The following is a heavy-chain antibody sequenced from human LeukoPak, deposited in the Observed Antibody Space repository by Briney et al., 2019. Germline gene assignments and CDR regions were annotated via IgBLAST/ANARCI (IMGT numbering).Heavy chain of an antibody. CDR1: GYSISSGYY. CDR2: IYHSGST. CDR3: ARYTRNYYYYMDV. Sequence: SETLSLTCTVSGYSISSGYYWGWIRQPPGKGLEWIGSIYHSGSTYYNPSLKSRVTISVDTSKNQFSLKLSSVTAADTAVYYCARYTRNYYYYMDVWGKGTTVTVSS. J-gene: IGHJ6*03. V-gene: IGHV4-38-2*02.